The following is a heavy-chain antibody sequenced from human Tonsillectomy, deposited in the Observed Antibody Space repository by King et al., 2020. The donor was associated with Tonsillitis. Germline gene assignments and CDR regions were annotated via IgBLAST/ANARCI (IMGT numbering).Heavy chain of an antibody. V-gene: IGHV4-59*02. CDR1: GGSVSRYY. CDR3: ARTLGLTFCGGDCYPPPLFDY. Sequence: VQLQESGPGLVKPSETLSLTCTVSGGSVSRYYWSWIRQSPGMGLEWIGCIYHDGSTIYNPSLKNRVTISIDTSKNHFSLRLRSVSAADTALYFCARTLGLTFCGGDCYPPPLFDYWGQGALVTVSS. CDR2: IYHDGST. J-gene: IGHJ4*02. D-gene: IGHD2-21*02.